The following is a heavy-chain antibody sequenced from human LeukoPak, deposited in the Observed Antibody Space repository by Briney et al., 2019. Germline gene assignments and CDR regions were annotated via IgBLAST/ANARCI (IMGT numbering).Heavy chain of an antibody. CDR2: ISGSSATT. J-gene: IGHJ4*02. CDR3: AKSEKAVAGTIDC. V-gene: IGHV3-23*01. Sequence: QSGGSLRLSCLASGFTYSSYAMSWVRQAPGKGLEWVSGISGSSATTNYADSVKGRFTISRDNSKNTLYLQMSSLRAEDTAMYYCAKSEKAVAGTIDCWGQGTLVTVSS. D-gene: IGHD6-19*01. CDR1: GFTYSSYA.